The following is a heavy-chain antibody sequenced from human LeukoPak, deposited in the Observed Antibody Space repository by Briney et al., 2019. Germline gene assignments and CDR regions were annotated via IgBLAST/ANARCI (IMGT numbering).Heavy chain of an antibody. CDR3: ARDSSGRSGDY. D-gene: IGHD6-19*01. J-gene: IGHJ4*02. CDR1: GFTFSSYS. Sequence: GGSLRLSCAGSGFTFSSYSMNWVRQAPGKGLEWVSSISSSSSYIYYADSVKGRFTISRDNAKNSLYLQMNSLRAEDTAVYYCARDSSGRSGDYWGQGTLVTVSS. V-gene: IGHV3-21*01. CDR2: ISSSSSYI.